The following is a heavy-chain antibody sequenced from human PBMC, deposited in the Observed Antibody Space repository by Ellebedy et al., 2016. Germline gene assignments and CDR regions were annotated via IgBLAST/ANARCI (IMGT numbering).Heavy chain of an antibody. Sequence: GESLKISCAASGFTFTSYWMTWVRQAPGKGLEWVASIKQDGTDKYYVDSVKGRFTISRDDAKNSLYLQMNSLRTEDTAVYYCASRAIAVSGTDPPRDYYYAMDVWGQGTTVTVSS. CDR3: ASRAIAVSGTDPPRDYYYAMDV. D-gene: IGHD6-19*01. V-gene: IGHV3-7*01. J-gene: IGHJ6*02. CDR1: GFTFTSYW. CDR2: IKQDGTDK.